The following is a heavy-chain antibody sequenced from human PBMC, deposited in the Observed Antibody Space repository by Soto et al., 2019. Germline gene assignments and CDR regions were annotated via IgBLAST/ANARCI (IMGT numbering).Heavy chain of an antibody. Sequence: QVQLQESGPGLVKPSQTLSLTCTVSGGSISSGDYYWSWIRQPPGKGLEWIGYIYYSGSTNYNPSLKSRVTISVDTSKNQFSLKLSSVTAADTAVYYCARGLYYYDSSGYPVPFDYWGQGTLVTVSS. CDR1: GGSISSGDYY. D-gene: IGHD3-22*01. J-gene: IGHJ4*02. CDR2: IYYSGST. V-gene: IGHV4-30-4*01. CDR3: ARGLYYYDSSGYPVPFDY.